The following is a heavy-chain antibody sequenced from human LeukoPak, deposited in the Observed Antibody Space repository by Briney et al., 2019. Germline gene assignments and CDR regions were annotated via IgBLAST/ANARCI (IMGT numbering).Heavy chain of an antibody. CDR1: GFTFAEFG. V-gene: IGHV3-21*01. Sequence: GGSLRLSCTASGFTFAEFGLSWVRQAPGKGLEWVSSISSSGSYIYYADSVKGRFTISRDNAKNSLYLQMNSLRAEDTAVYYCARETPDSSGWDWGQGTLVTVSS. D-gene: IGHD6-19*01. CDR2: ISSSGSYI. J-gene: IGHJ4*02. CDR3: ARETPDSSGWD.